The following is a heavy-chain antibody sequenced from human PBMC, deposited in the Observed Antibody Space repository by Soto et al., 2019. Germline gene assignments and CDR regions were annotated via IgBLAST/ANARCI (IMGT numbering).Heavy chain of an antibody. D-gene: IGHD4-17*01. CDR3: ARGPSMDYGDHYDY. CDR2: ISAYNGNT. V-gene: IGHV1-18*04. Sequence: ASVKVSCKASGYTFTRYSISWVRQAPGQGLEWMGWISAYNGNTNYAQKLQGRVTMTTDTSTSTAYMALRSLRSDDTAVYYCARGPSMDYGDHYDYWGQGTLVTVSS. J-gene: IGHJ4*02. CDR1: GYTFTRYS.